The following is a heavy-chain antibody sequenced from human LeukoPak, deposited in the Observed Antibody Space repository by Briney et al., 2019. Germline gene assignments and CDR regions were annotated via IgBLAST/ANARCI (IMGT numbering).Heavy chain of an antibody. J-gene: IGHJ5*02. CDR3: AKDFRAKSGSGSYGWFDP. CDR2: LSSSGGST. D-gene: IGHD3-10*01. V-gene: IGHV3-23*01. CDR1: GFTFSNYG. Sequence: GGTLRLSCAASGFTFSNYGMNWVRQAPGKGLEWVSALSSSGGSTYYADSVKGRFTISRDNSKNTLYLQMSSLRAEDTAVYYCAKDFRAKSGSGSYGWFDPWGQGTLVTVSS.